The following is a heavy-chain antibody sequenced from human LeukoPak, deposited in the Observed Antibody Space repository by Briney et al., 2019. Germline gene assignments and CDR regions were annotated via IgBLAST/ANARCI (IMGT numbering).Heavy chain of an antibody. CDR1: GFTFDDYA. V-gene: IGHV3-43D*03. D-gene: IGHD3-3*01. CDR3: AKESHYYDFWSGYYQVYYYMDG. J-gene: IGHJ6*03. CDR2: ISWDGGST. Sequence: PGGSLTLSCAASGFTFDDYAMHWVRQAPGKGLEWVSLISWDGGSTYYADSVKGRFTISRDKSKNSLYLQMNSLRAEDTALYYCAKESHYYDFWSGYYQVYYYMDGWGKGTTVTVSS.